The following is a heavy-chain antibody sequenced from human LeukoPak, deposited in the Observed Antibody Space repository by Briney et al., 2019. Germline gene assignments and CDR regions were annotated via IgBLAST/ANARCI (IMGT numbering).Heavy chain of an antibody. J-gene: IGHJ3*02. D-gene: IGHD6-13*01. Sequence: GGSLLLSFAASGFPFSSYSMNWGRPAPGKGLEWVSAISGSGGSTYYADSVKGRFTISRDNSKNTLYLQMNSLRAEDTAVYYCATTYSSSWTPRAFDIWGQGTMVTVSS. CDR3: ATTYSSSWTPRAFDI. CDR1: GFPFSSYS. CDR2: ISGSGGST. V-gene: IGHV3-23*01.